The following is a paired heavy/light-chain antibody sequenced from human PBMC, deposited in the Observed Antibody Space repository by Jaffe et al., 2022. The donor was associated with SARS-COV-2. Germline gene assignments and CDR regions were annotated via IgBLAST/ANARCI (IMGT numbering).Heavy chain of an antibody. Sequence: EVQLVESGGGLVQPGGSLRLSCAASGFTFGGHSMNWVRQPPGKGLEWISYIISSGSTTYYADSVKGRFTISRDNAKNTLYLQMNSLRDEDTAVYYCARGVHSSRWQEHWFDTWGQGTLVAVSS. J-gene: IGHJ5*02. CDR3: ARGVHSSRWQEHWFDT. CDR1: GFTFGGHS. CDR2: IISSGSTT. V-gene: IGHV3-48*02. D-gene: IGHD6-13*01.
Light chain of an antibody. J-gene: IGLJ1*01. CDR3: AAWDDSLNGYV. V-gene: IGLV1-44*01. CDR2: SDN. Sequence: QSVLTQTPSASGTPGQRVTISCSGGSSNIGRNPVNWYQQLPGTAPKVIICSDNQWPSGVPDRFSGSKSGTAASLAISGLQSEDEADYYCAAWDDSLNGYVFGTGTKVTV. CDR1: SSNIGRNP.